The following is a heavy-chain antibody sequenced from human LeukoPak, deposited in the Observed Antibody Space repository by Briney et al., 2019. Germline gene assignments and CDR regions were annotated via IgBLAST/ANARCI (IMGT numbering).Heavy chain of an antibody. CDR1: GGSISSYY. CDR2: IYYREST. CDR3: ARDRVGGTDY. Sequence: SQTLSLTCTVSGGSISSYYWSWVRHPPGKGLEWIGYIYYRESTNYNPSLKSRVTISVDTSKNQFSLKLSSVTAADTAVYYCARDRVGGTDYWGQGTLVTVSS. V-gene: IGHV4-59*01. D-gene: IGHD1-26*01. J-gene: IGHJ4*02.